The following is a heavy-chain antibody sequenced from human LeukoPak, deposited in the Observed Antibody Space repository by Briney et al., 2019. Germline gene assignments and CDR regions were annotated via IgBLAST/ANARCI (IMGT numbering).Heavy chain of an antibody. Sequence: ASVKVSCKASGYTFTSYGISWVRQAPGQGLEWMGWISAYNGNTNYAQKFQGRVTMTRDTSISTAYMELSRLRSDDTAVYYCASMRGSTRACDPWGQGTLVTVSS. D-gene: IGHD2-2*01. CDR2: ISAYNGNT. J-gene: IGHJ5*02. CDR1: GYTFTSYG. V-gene: IGHV1-18*01. CDR3: ASMRGSTRACDP.